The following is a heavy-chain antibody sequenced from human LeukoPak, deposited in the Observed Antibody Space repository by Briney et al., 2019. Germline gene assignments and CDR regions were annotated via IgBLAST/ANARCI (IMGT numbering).Heavy chain of an antibody. V-gene: IGHV4-39*01. CDR2: IYYSGNP. CDR1: GGSISNNNYY. CDR3: ARLTPWYSGNYYGGFDY. J-gene: IGHJ4*02. Sequence: PETLSLTCTVSGGSISNNNYYWAWIRPPPGKGLECIGSIYYSGNPYYNPSLKSRLTISVDTPKNQFSLRLSSVTAADTAVYYCARLTPWYSGNYYGGFDYWGQGTVAPVSS. D-gene: IGHD1-26*01.